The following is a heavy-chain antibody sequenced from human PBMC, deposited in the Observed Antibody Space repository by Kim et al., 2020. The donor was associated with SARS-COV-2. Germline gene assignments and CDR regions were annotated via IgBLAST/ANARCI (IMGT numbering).Heavy chain of an antibody. V-gene: IGHV3-23*01. CDR3: AISRGGYYYYGMDV. D-gene: IGHD3-10*01. CDR2: ISGSGGST. Sequence: GGSLRLSCAASGFTFSSYAMSWVRQAPGKGLEWVSAISGSGGSTYYADSVKGRFTISRDNSKNTLYLQMNSLRAEDTAVYYCAISRGGYYYYGMDVWGQGTTVTVSS. J-gene: IGHJ6*02. CDR1: GFTFSSYA.